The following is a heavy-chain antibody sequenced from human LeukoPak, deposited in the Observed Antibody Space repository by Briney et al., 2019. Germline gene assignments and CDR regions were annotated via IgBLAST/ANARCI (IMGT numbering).Heavy chain of an antibody. CDR3: ARAYYYYYYMDV. CDR1: GGSISSYY. V-gene: IGHV4-59*08. Sequence: SETLSLTCTVSGGSISSYYWSWIRQPPGKGQEWIGDNSGNTNYNPSLKSRVTISVDTSKNQFSLKLSSVTAADTAVYYCARAYYYYYYMDVWGKGTTVTISS. CDR2: NSGNT. J-gene: IGHJ6*03.